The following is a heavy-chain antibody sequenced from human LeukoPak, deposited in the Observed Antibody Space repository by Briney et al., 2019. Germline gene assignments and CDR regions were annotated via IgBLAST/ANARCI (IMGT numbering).Heavy chain of an antibody. Sequence: GASVKVSCKASGYTFTSYGISWVRQAPGQGLEWMGWISAYNGNTNYAQKFQGRVTITADKSTSTAYMELSSLRSEDTAVYYCARQSEIAVQNFDYWGQGTLVTVSS. CDR3: ARQSEIAVQNFDY. V-gene: IGHV1-18*01. D-gene: IGHD6-19*01. CDR2: ISAYNGNT. CDR1: GYTFTSYG. J-gene: IGHJ4*02.